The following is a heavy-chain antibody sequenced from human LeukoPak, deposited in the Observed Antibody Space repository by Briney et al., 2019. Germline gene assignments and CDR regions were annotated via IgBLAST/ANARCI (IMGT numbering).Heavy chain of an antibody. Sequence: GESLKISCKGSGYSFTSYWIGWVRQMPGKGLEGMGITYPGDSHTRYSPSFQGQVTISAHKSISTAYLQWSSLKASDTAMYYCARVVAATTWFDPWGQGTLVTVSS. CDR2: TYPGDSHT. CDR3: ARVVAATTWFDP. V-gene: IGHV5-51*01. D-gene: IGHD2-15*01. J-gene: IGHJ5*02. CDR1: GYSFTSYW.